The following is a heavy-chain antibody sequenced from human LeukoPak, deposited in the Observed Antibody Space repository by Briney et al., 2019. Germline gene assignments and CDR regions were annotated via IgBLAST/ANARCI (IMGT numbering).Heavy chain of an antibody. CDR2: INAGTGNT. CDR3: ARARLTLTMVRGVIITSSRSWFDP. J-gene: IGHJ5*02. Sequence: RGASVKVSCKASGCTFTSYAMHWVRQAPGQRLEWMGWINAGTGNTKYSQKFQDRVTITRDTSASTAYMELSSLRSEDTAVYYCARARLTLTMVRGVIITSSRSWFDPWGQGTLVTVFS. V-gene: IGHV1-3*01. D-gene: IGHD3-10*01. CDR1: GCTFTSYA.